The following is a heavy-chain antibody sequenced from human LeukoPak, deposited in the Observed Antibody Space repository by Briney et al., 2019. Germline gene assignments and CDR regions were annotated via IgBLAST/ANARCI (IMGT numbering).Heavy chain of an antibody. CDR2: IYTSGST. V-gene: IGHV4-4*07. CDR3: ARGDEWYFDY. CDR1: GGSISSYY. J-gene: IGHJ4*02. Sequence: SETLSLTCTVSGGSISSYYWSWIRQPAGKGLEWIGRIYTSGSTNYNPSLKGRVTISVDKSKNQFSLKLSSVTAADTAVYYCARGDEWYFDYWGQGTLVTVSS. D-gene: IGHD3-3*01.